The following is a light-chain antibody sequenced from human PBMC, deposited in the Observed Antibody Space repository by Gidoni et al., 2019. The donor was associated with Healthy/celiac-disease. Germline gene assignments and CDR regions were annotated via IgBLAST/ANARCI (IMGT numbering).Light chain of an antibody. V-gene: IGKV3-20*01. Sequence: EIVFTQSPCTLSLSPGERATLSCRARQSVSRSYLAWYQQKPGQAPRLLIYGASSRATGIPDRFSGSGSGTDFTLTISRLEPEEFAVYYCQQYGSSQGFTFXPXTKLDIK. CDR2: GAS. J-gene: IGKJ3*01. CDR3: QQYGSSQGFT. CDR1: QSVSRSY.